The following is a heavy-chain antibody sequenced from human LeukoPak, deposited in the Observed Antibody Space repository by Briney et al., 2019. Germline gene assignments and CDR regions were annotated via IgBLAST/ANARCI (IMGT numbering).Heavy chain of an antibody. V-gene: IGHV3-30*09. CDR1: GFTFSSYA. CDR2: ISYDGSNK. D-gene: IGHD2-2*01. J-gene: IGHJ6*02. Sequence: GGSLRLSCAASGFTFSSYAMHWGRQAPGKGLEWVAVISYDGSNKYYADSVKGRFATSRDNSKNTLFLQMNSLRAEDTAVYYCARDIGYCSSTSCYGMAVWGLGTTVTVSS. CDR3: ARDIGYCSSTSCYGMAV.